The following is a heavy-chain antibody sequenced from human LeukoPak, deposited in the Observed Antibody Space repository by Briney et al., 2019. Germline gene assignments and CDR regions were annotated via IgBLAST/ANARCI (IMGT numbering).Heavy chain of an antibody. CDR2: IDTKTGNP. V-gene: IGHV7-4-1*02. J-gene: IGHJ4*02. CDR1: GYTFSSCA. D-gene: IGHD3-22*01. CDR3: AIPPFDSSCYFFY. Sequence: GASVKVSCKASGYTFSSCAINWVRQAPGQGLEYMGWIDTKTGNPTYAQGFTGRFVFSLDTSVSTAYLQISSLKAEDTAVYYCAIPPFDSSCYFFYWGQGGLVNGPS.